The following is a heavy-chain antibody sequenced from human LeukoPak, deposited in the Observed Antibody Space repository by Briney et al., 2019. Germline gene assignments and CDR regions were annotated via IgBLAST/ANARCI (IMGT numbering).Heavy chain of an antibody. CDR1: GGSISSGGYY. CDR3: ARLSVIVGAALEYYYYYMDV. V-gene: IGHV4-31*03. Sequence: SQTLSLTCTVSGGSISSGGYYWTWVRQPPGKGLEWIGEINHSGSTNYNPSLKSRVTISVDTSKKQFSLSLSSVSAADTAVYYCARLSVIVGAALEYYYYYMDVWGQGTTVTVSS. CDR2: INHSGST. J-gene: IGHJ6*03. D-gene: IGHD1-26*01.